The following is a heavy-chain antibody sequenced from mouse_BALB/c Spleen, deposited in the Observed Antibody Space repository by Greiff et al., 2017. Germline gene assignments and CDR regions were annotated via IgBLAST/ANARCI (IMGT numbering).Heavy chain of an antibody. CDR1: GFSLTSYG. CDR2: IWAGGST. V-gene: IGHV2-9*02. D-gene: IGHD1-3*01. CDR3: ARDKGRYWYFDV. J-gene: IGHJ1*01. Sequence: VKLMESGPGLVAPSQSLSITCTVSGFSLTSYGVHWVRQPPGKGLEWLGVIWAGGSTNYNSALMSRLSISKDNSKSQVFLKMNSLQTDDTAMYYCARDKGRYWYFDVWGAGTTVTVSS.